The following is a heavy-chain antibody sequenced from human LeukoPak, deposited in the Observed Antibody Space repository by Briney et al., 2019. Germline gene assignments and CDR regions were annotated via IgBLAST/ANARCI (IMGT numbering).Heavy chain of an antibody. V-gene: IGHV4-4*07. CDR3: ARDGSAAAVMGWFDP. J-gene: IGHJ5*02. D-gene: IGHD6-13*01. CDR2: IYTSGST. Sequence: SETLSLTCTVSGGSISSYYWSWIRQPAGKGLEWIGRIYTSGSTNYNPSLKSRVTMSVDTSKNQFSLKLSSVTAADTAVYYCARDGSAAAVMGWFDPWGQGTLVTVSS. CDR1: GGSISSYY.